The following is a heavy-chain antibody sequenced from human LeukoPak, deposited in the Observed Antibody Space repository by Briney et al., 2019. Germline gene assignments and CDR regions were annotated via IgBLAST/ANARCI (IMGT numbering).Heavy chain of an antibody. D-gene: IGHD3-3*01. V-gene: IGHV3-9*01. CDR1: GFTFDDYA. CDR2: ISWNSGSI. J-gene: IGHJ4*02. CDR3: ARSMVTIFGVVINPLDY. Sequence: GRSLRRSCAASGFTFDDYAMHWVRQAPGKGLEWVSGISWNSGSIGYADSVKGRFTISRDNAKNSLYLQMNSLRAEDTALYYCARSMVTIFGVVINPLDYWGQGTLVTVSS.